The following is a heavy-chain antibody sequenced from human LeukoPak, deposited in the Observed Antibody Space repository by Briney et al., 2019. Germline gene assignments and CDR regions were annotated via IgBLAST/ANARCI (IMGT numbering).Heavy chain of an antibody. CDR3: ASPQSSANLGWYSI. J-gene: IGHJ4*02. D-gene: IGHD6-19*01. V-gene: IGHV1-46*01. Sequence: ASVKVSCKASGYTFTSYYMHWVRQAPGQGLEWMGIINPSGGSTSYAQKFQGRVTMTTDTSTSTAYMELRSLRSDDTAVYYCASPQSSANLGWYSIWGQGTLVTVSS. CDR1: GYTFTSYY. CDR2: INPSGGST.